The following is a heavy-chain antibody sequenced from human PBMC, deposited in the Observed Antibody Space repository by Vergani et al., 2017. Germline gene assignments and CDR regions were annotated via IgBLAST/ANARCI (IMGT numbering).Heavy chain of an antibody. J-gene: IGHJ4*02. CDR1: GFSLSTSGVG. D-gene: IGHD2/OR15-2a*01. CDR3: AHSLLLGYLYYFDS. CDR2: IYWDDDK. V-gene: IGHV2-5*02. Sequence: QITLKESGPTLVKPTQTFTLTCTFSGFSLSTSGVGVGWIRQPPGKALEWLALIYWDDDKRYSPSLKSRLTITKDTSKKQVVLTMTNMDPVDTATYYCAHSLLLGYLYYFDSWGQGTLVTVSS.